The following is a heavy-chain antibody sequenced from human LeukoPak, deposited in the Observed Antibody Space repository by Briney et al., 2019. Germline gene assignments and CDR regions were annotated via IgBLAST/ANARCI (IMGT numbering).Heavy chain of an antibody. D-gene: IGHD5-18*01. CDR3: ARQVVDTAMLNY. V-gene: IGHV4-38-2*01. J-gene: IGHJ4*02. CDR2: IRHSGST. Sequence: SETLSLTCAVSGYSIGTGYYWGWIRQPPGKGLEWIGSIRHSGSTYYNPSLKSRVTISVDTSKNQFSLKLSSVTAADTAVYYCARQVVDTAMLNYWGQGTLVTVSS. CDR1: GYSIGTGYY.